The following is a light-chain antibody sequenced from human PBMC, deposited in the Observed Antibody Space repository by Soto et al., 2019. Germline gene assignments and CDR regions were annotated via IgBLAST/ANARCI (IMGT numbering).Light chain of an antibody. Sequence: EIVLTQSPATLSLSPGERATLSCRASQSVSSYLAWYQQKPGQAPRLLIYDASNRATGIPARFSGSGSGTDFTLTISSLEPEDFATYYCQHTNNFPLTFGPGTKVDI. CDR3: QHTNNFPLT. J-gene: IGKJ3*01. CDR2: DAS. V-gene: IGKV3-11*01. CDR1: QSVSSY.